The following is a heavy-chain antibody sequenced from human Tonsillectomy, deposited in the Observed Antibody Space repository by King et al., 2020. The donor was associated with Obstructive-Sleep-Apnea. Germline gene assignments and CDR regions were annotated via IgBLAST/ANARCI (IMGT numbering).Heavy chain of an antibody. CDR3: ARSKGPGAFDI. CDR2: MNPNSGST. J-gene: IGHJ3*02. Sequence: QLVQSGAEVKKPGASVKVSCKSSGYTFTSYDINWVRQATGRGLEWMAWMNPNSGSTAYAQKFQGRVTMTRSASNSTAYMDLSRLQSEDTAVYYCARSKGPGAFDIWGQGTMVIVSS. CDR1: GYTFTSYD. V-gene: IGHV1-8*01.